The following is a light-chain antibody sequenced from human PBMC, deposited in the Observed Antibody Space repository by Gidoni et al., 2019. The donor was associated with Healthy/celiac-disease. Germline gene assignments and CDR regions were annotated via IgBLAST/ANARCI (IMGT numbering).Light chain of an antibody. Sequence: QSALTQPASVSGSPGQSITISCTGTSSDVGGYNYVPWYQQHPGKAPKLMIYDVSNRPSGVSNRFSGSKSGNTASLPISGLQAEYEADYYCSSYTSSSTLFGGGTKLTVL. J-gene: IGLJ2*01. CDR2: DVS. CDR1: SSDVGGYNY. V-gene: IGLV2-14*01. CDR3: SSYTSSSTL.